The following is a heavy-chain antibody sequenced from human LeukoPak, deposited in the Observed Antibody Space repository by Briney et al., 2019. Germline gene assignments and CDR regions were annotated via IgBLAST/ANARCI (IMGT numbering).Heavy chain of an antibody. D-gene: IGHD2-2*01. CDR2: IKDNGSES. J-gene: IGHJ5*02. CDR3: AREAGRSYCSSATFPNWFPP. Sequence: GGSLRLPCAASGFIFSNDWMSWVRQAPGKGLEWVANIKDNGSESYYVDSVKGRFTISRDNAKNSLYLQINRLRVEDTAVYYCAREAGRSYCSSATFPNWFPPGSEGTLVTVSS. CDR1: GFIFSNDW. V-gene: IGHV3-7*01.